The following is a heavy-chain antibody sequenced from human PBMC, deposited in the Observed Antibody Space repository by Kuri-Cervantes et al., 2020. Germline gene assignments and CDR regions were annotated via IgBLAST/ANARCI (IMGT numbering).Heavy chain of an antibody. V-gene: IGHV3-30*02. CDR2: IRYDGSNE. D-gene: IGHD2-15*01. CDR3: AKDVLVVVAATGASTPDN. CDR1: GFTFSSFG. Sequence: GESLKISCAASGFTFSSFGMHWVRQAPGQGLEWVAFIRYDGSNEYYADSVKGRFTISRDNSKNTLYLQMNSLRAEDTAVYYCAKDVLVVVAATGASTPDNWGQGTLVTVSS. J-gene: IGHJ4*02.